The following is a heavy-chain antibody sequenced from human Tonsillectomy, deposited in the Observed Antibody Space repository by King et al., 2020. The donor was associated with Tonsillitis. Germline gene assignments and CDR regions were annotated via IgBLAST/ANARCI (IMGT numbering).Heavy chain of an antibody. CDR2: IDPSDSYT. Sequence: QLVQSGAELKKPGESLRISCKGSGYSFTTYWITWVRQMPGKGLEWMGRIDPSDSYTNYSPSFQGHVTISADKSISTAYLQWSSLKASDTAMYYCARHRYYNGWSYYYMDVWGKGTTVTVSS. CDR1: GYSFTTYW. CDR3: ARHRYYNGWSYYYMDV. D-gene: IGHD6-19*01. J-gene: IGHJ6*03. V-gene: IGHV5-10-1*03.